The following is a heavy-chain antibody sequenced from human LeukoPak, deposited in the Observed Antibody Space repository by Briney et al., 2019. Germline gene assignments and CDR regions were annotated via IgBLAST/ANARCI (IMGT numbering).Heavy chain of an antibody. CDR1: DDSISPYY. CDR2: TYHTGAS. J-gene: IGHJ4*02. V-gene: IGHV4-59*08. CDR3: ARLRAYYYDSSGYYNFDF. D-gene: IGHD3-22*01. Sequence: PSETLSLTCTVSDDSISPYYWAWIRQPPGEGLEWIGSTYHTGASNYTPSLKSRVTMSVDTSKNQFSLRLSSVTAADTAVYYCARLRAYYYDSSGYYNFDFWGQGTLVTVSS.